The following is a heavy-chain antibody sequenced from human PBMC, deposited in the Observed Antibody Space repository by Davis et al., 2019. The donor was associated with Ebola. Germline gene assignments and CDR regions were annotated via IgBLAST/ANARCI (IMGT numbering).Heavy chain of an antibody. CDR1: GFTFSSYG. D-gene: IGHD2-2*02. V-gene: IGHV3-30*02. J-gene: IGHJ6*02. CDR3: ARDLYLGSWNYYGMDV. CDR2: IRYDGSSK. Sequence: GESLKISCAASGFTFSSYGMYWVRQAPGKGLEWVAFIRYDGSSKYCADSVKGRFTISRDNSKNMLFLQMNFLRPEDTAVYYCARDLYLGSWNYYGMDVWGQGTTVTVSS.